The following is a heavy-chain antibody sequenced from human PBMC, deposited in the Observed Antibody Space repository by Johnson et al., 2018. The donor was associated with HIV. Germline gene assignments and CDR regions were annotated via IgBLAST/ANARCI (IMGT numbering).Heavy chain of an antibody. J-gene: IGHJ3*02. V-gene: IGHV3-30*04. CDR2: ISYDGSNK. Sequence: QVQLVESGGGVVQPGRSLRLSCAASGFTFSSYAMHWVRQAPGKGLEWVAVISYDGSNKYYADSVQGRFTISRDNSKNTLYLQMNSLRAEDTAVYYCARSLGVVGAIGKGAFDIWGQGTMVTVSS. CDR3: ARSLGVVGAIGKGAFDI. D-gene: IGHD1-26*01. CDR1: GFTFSSYA.